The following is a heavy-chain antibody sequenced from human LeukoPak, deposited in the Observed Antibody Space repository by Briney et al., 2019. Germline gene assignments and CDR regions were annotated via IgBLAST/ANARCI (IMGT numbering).Heavy chain of an antibody. Sequence: RASVKVSCTASGYTFTSYGISWVRQAPGQGLEWMGWISAYNGNTNYAQKLQGRVTMTTDTSTSTAYMELRSLRSDDTAVYYCARALTILGVDLTWPGAFDIWGQGTMVTVSS. CDR1: GYTFTSYG. CDR3: ARALTILGVDLTWPGAFDI. J-gene: IGHJ3*02. CDR2: ISAYNGNT. D-gene: IGHD3-3*01. V-gene: IGHV1-18*01.